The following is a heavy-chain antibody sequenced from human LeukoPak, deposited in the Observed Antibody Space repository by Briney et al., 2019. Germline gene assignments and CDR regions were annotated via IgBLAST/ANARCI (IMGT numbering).Heavy chain of an antibody. CDR2: INPNSGGT. CDR3: ARGTQPGSSSPY. J-gene: IGHJ4*02. CDR1: GYTFTGYY. Sequence: ASVKVSCKASGYTFTGYYMHWVRQAPGQGLEWVGWINPNSGGTNYAQKFQGRVTMTRDTSISTAYMELSRLRSDDTAVYYCARGTQPGSSSPYWGQGTLVTVSS. D-gene: IGHD6-6*01. V-gene: IGHV1-2*02.